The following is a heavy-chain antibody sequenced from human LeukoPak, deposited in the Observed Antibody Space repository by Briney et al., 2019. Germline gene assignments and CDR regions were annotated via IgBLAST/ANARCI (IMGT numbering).Heavy chain of an antibody. V-gene: IGHV4-39*01. CDR1: GGSISSSSYY. Sequence: PSETLSLTCTVSGGSISSSSYYWGWIRQSPGKGLEWIGSIYYSGSTYYNSSLKSRVTISVDTSKNQFSLKLNSVTAADTAVYYCARAGYCSSTSCYASARGYWGQGTLVTVSS. D-gene: IGHD2-2*01. CDR2: IYYSGST. J-gene: IGHJ4*02. CDR3: ARAGYCSSTSCYASARGY.